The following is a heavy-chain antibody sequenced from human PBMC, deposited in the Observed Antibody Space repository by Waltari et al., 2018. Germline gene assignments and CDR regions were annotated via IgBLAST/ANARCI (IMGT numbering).Heavy chain of an antibody. D-gene: IGHD2-15*01. CDR2: SYHSGST. J-gene: IGHJ1*01. CDR3: ARDRPDCSGGSCYPRGFQH. CDR1: GYSISSGYS. Sequence: QVQLQESGPGLVKPSETLSLTCTVSGYSISSGYSWGWIRQPPGKGLEWIGSSYHSGSTYYNPSLKSRVTISVDTSKNQFSLKLSSVTAADTAVYYCARDRPDCSGGSCYPRGFQHWGQGTLVTVSS. V-gene: IGHV4-38-2*02.